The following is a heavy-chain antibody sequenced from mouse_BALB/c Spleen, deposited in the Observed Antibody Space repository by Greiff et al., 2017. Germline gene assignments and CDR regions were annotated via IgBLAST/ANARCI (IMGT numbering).Heavy chain of an antibody. CDR2: ISSGGSYI. J-gene: IGHJ4*01. V-gene: IGHV5-6*01. CDR3: ARFITTAYYAMDY. D-gene: IGHD1-2*01. CDR1: GFTFSSYG. Sequence: EVQRVESGGDLVKPGGSLKLSCAASGFTFSSYGMSWVRQTPDKRLVWVATISSGGSYIYNPDSVKGRFTISRENAKNTLYLRRSSLKSEDTAMYYCARFITTAYYAMDYWGQGTSVTDSS.